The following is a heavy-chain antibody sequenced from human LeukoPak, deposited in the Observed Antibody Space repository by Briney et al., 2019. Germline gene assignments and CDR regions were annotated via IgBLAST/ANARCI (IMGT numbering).Heavy chain of an antibody. CDR3: ARGFGGYDLGFDY. CDR2: IYSGGST. V-gene: IGHV3-66*01. J-gene: IGHJ4*02. CDR1: GFTVSSNY. D-gene: IGHD5-12*01. Sequence: PGGSLRLSCAASGFTVSSNYMSWVRQAPGNGLEWGSVIYSGGSTYYADSVKGRFTISRDNSKNTLYLQMNSLRAEDTAVYYCARGFGGYDLGFDYWGQGTLVTVSS.